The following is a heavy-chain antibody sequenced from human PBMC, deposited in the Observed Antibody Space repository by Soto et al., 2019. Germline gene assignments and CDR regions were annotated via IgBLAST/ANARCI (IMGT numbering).Heavy chain of an antibody. CDR1: GFTFSDYY. Sequence: QVQLVESGGGLVKPGGSLRLSCVASGFTFSDYYMSRIRQAPGKGLVWVSYISSSGSTIYYADSVKGRFTSSRDNAKNSLKRQRNSRRAEDTAVYYGARERVETPMVTYHYDYGMDVWGQGTTVTVSS. CDR2: ISSSGSTI. V-gene: IGHV3-11*01. CDR3: ARERVETPMVTYHYDYGMDV. D-gene: IGHD5-18*01. J-gene: IGHJ6*02.